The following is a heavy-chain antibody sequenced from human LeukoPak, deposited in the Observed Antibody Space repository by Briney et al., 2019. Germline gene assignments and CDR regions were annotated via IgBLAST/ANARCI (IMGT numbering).Heavy chain of an antibody. CDR3: ARDSAPAMPYYFDY. D-gene: IGHD2-2*01. J-gene: IGHJ4*02. CDR1: GYTFTGYY. Sequence: GASVKVSCKASGYTFTGYYMHWVRQAPGQGLEWMGWINPNSGGTNYAQKFQGRVTMTRDTSISTAYMELSRLRSDDTAVYYCARDSAPAMPYYFDYWGQGTLVTVFS. CDR2: INPNSGGT. V-gene: IGHV1-2*02.